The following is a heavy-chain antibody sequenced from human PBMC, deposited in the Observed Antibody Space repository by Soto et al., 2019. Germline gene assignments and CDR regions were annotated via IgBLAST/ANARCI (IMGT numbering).Heavy chain of an antibody. CDR3: ARGPERTNWFDP. V-gene: IGHV3-30-3*01. CDR2: ISYDGSNK. J-gene: IGHJ5*02. CDR1: GFTFSSYA. Sequence: GGSLRLSCAASGFTFSSYAMHWVRQAPGKGLEWVAVISYDGSNKYYADSVKGRFTISRDNSKNTLYLQMNSLRAEDTAVYYCARGPERTNWFDPWGQGTLVTVS.